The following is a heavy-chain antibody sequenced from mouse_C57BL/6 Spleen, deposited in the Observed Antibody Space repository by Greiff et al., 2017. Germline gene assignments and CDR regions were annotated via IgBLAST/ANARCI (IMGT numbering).Heavy chain of an antibody. CDR1: GYTFTSYG. CDR2: IYPRSGNT. Sequence: VQLQQSGAELARPGASVKLSCKASGYTFTSYGISWVKQTTGQGLEWIGEIYPRSGNTYYNEKFKGKATLTADKSSSTAYMELRSLTSEASAVYFCARSSNYGFAYWGQGTLVTVSA. V-gene: IGHV1-81*01. J-gene: IGHJ3*01. CDR3: ARSSNYGFAY. D-gene: IGHD2-5*01.